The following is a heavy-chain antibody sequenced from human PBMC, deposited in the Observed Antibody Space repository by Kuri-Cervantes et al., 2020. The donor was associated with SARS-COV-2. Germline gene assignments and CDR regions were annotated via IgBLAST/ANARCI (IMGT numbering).Heavy chain of an antibody. V-gene: IGHV1-2*02. CDR1: GYIFTSYD. Sequence: ASVNVSCKSSGYIFTSYDISWVRQATGQGLDWMGWINPYSGGTNYAQKLQGRVTMTRDTSIRTAYMELSRLRSDDTAVYYCARDRCSRTTCYPWFDPWGQGTLVTVSS. J-gene: IGHJ5*02. D-gene: IGHD2-2*01. CDR2: INPYSGGT. CDR3: ARDRCSRTTCYPWFDP.